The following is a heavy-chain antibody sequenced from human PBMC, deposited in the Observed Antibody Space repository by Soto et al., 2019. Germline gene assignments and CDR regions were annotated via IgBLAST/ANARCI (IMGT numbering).Heavy chain of an antibody. CDR1: GGSISSGGYS. D-gene: IGHD3-10*01. CDR3: ARGPGL. CDR2: IYHSGST. Sequence: QLQLQESGSGLVKPSQTLSLTCAVSGGSISSGGYSWSWIRQPPGKGLEWIGYIYHSGSTYYNPSLKRRVTISVNRSKNQFPLKLSSWAAADPGGYFFARGPGLWGRGTLVTVSS. J-gene: IGHJ2*01. V-gene: IGHV4-30-2*01.